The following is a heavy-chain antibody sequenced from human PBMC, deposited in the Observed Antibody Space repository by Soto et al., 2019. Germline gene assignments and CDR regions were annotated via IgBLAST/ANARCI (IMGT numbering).Heavy chain of an antibody. V-gene: IGHV5-51*01. CDR3: ARPSGDYSSGWYMDY. Sequence: GESLKISCKGSGDSFTSYWIGWVRQMPGKGLEWMGVIYPADSHTRYSPSFQGQVTISADRSINTAYLQWNSLKASDTAMYYCARPSGDYSSGWYMDYWGQGTLVTVSS. D-gene: IGHD6-19*01. CDR1: GDSFTSYW. J-gene: IGHJ4*02. CDR2: IYPADSHT.